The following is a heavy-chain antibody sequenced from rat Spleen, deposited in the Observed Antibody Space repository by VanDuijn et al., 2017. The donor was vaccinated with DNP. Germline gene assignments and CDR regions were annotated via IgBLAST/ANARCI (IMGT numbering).Heavy chain of an antibody. CDR3: ARLLGGYFDY. V-gene: IGHV3-3*01. CDR1: GYSITSGFG. J-gene: IGHJ2*01. D-gene: IGHD5-1*01. CDR2: IDGAGST. Sequence: EMQLQESGPGLVKPSQSLSLTCSVTGYSITSGFGWNWIRKFPGNKLEWMAYIDGAGSTNYNPSLKSRISITRDTSKNQFFLQVNSVTTEDTATYYCARLLGGYFDYWGQGVMITVSA.